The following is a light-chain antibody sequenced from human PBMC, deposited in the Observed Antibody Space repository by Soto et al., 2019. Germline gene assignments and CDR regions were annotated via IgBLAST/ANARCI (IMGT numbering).Light chain of an antibody. J-gene: IGKJ1*01. CDR3: QQYNNWPRT. CDR2: GAS. CDR1: QSVSSN. Sequence: EIVMTQSPATLSVSPGERATLSCRASQSVSSNLAWYQQKPGQAPRLLIYGASTRATGIPARFSSSGSGTDFTLTISSLQSEDFAVYYCQQYNNWPRTFGQGTKVEIK. V-gene: IGKV3-15*01.